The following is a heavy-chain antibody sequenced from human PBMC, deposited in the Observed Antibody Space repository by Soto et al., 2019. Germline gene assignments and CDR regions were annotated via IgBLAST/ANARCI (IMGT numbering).Heavy chain of an antibody. V-gene: IGHV4-39*01. J-gene: IGHJ2*01. CDR3: ARLGDFWSGRPALGAGWRYFDL. Sequence: QLQLQESGPGLVKPSETLSLTCTVSGGSISSSSYYWGWIRQPPGKGLEWIGSIYYSGSTYYNPSLKSRVTISVDTSKNQFSLKLSSVTAADTAVYYCARLGDFWSGRPALGAGWRYFDLWGRGTLVTVSS. CDR1: GGSISSSSYY. CDR2: IYYSGST. D-gene: IGHD3-3*01.